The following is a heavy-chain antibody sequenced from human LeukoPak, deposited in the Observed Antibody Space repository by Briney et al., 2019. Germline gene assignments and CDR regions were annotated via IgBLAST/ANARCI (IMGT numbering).Heavy chain of an antibody. J-gene: IGHJ4*02. V-gene: IGHV3-30*04. CDR2: ISDDGSNK. CDR1: GFTFSSYA. D-gene: IGHD2-15*01. Sequence: PGRSLRLSCAASGFTFSSYAMHWVRQAPGKGLEWVAVISDDGSNKYYADSVKGRFTISRDNSKNTLYLQMNSLRAEDTAVYYCAGPQGYCSGGSCYSGGFDYWGQGTLVTVSS. CDR3: AGPQGYCSGGSCYSGGFDY.